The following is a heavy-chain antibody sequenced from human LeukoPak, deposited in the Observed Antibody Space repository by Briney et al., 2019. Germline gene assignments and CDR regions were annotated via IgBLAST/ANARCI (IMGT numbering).Heavy chain of an antibody. D-gene: IGHD7-27*01. Sequence: IWTVYHGGDTFYHPSLKSSVTISLYPSKNQFSLKLRSVTAADTAVYFCARVLGRSSSLFDFWGQGALVHVSS. V-gene: IGHV4-38-2*02. CDR3: ARVLGRSSSLFDF. J-gene: IGHJ4*02. CDR2: VYHGGDT.